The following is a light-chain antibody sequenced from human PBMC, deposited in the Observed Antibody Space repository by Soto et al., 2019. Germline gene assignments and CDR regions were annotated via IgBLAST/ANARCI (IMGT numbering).Light chain of an antibody. Sequence: NQSPGTLSLSSGERATLSCRASQSVSRNLAWYQQKPGQAPRLLIDAASTRATGIPARFSGSGSGTEFTLTISSLQSEDFAVYYCQQYNNRPVFGQGTKVDIK. CDR3: QQYNNRPV. CDR1: QSVSRN. J-gene: IGKJ1*01. CDR2: AAS. V-gene: IGKV3-15*01.